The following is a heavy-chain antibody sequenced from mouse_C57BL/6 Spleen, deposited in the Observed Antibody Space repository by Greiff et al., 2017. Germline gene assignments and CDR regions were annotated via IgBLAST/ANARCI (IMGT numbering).Heavy chain of an antibody. Sequence: VMLVESGPELVKPGASVKISCKASGYAFSSSWMNWVKQRPGKGLEWIGRIYPGDGDTNYNGKFKGKATLTADKSSSTAYMQLSSLTSEDSAVYFCARLDYSDYVNYGLDYWGQGTSVTVSA. CDR2: IYPGDGDT. D-gene: IGHD2-13*01. V-gene: IGHV1-82*01. CDR3: ARLDYSDYVNYGLDY. CDR1: GYAFSSSW. J-gene: IGHJ4*01.